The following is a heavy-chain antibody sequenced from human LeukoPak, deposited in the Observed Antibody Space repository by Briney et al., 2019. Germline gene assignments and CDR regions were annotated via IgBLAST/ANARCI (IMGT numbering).Heavy chain of an antibody. V-gene: IGHV1-2*02. Sequence: ASVKVSCKASGYTFTGYYMHWVRQAPGQGLEWMGWINPNSGGTNYAQKFQGRVTMTRDTSISTAYMELSRLRSDDTAVYYCARSGGWEYQLLGLKLDFDYWGQGTLVTVSS. CDR1: GYTFTGYY. CDR2: INPNSGGT. J-gene: IGHJ4*02. CDR3: ARSGGWEYQLLGLKLDFDY. D-gene: IGHD2-2*01.